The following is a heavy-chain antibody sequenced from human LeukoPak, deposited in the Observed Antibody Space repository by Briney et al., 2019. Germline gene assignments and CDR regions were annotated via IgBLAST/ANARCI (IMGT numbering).Heavy chain of an antibody. Sequence: PGGSLRLSCAASGFTFDDYAMHWVRQAPGKGLEWVSGISWNSGSIGYADSVKGRFTISRDNAKNSLYLQMNSLRAEDTALYYCAKGARGYYDSSGYFDYWGQGTLVTVSS. CDR2: ISWNSGSI. V-gene: IGHV3-9*01. J-gene: IGHJ4*02. CDR1: GFTFDDYA. D-gene: IGHD3-22*01. CDR3: AKGARGYYDSSGYFDY.